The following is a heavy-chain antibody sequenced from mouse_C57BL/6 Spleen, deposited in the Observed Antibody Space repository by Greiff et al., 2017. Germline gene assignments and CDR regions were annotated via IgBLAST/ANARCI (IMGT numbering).Heavy chain of an antibody. Sequence: EVKLQESGPGMVKPSQSLSLTCTVTGYSITSGYDWHWIRHFPGNKLEWMGYISYSGSTNYNPSLKSRISITHDTSKNHFFLKLNSLTTEDTATYYCARGGAGRNFDYWGQGTTLTVSS. J-gene: IGHJ2*01. CDR3: ARGGAGRNFDY. CDR2: ISYSGST. CDR1: GYSITSGYD. D-gene: IGHD1-1*02. V-gene: IGHV3-1*01.